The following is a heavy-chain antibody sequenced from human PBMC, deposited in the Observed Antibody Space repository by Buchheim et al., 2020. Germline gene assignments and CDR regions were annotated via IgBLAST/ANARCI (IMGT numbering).Heavy chain of an antibody. J-gene: IGHJ6*02. CDR2: INPSGGST. V-gene: IGHV1-46*01. CDR1: GYTFTNYY. D-gene: IGHD2-2*01. CDR3: ARDSRRGYYYGMNV. Sequence: QVQLVQSGAEVKKPGASVKISCKASGYTFTNYYLHWVRQAPGQGLEWMGFINPSGGSTSYAQKFQGRVTVTRDTSTSTVYMELSILRSEDTAVYYCARDSRRGYYYGMNVWGQGTT.